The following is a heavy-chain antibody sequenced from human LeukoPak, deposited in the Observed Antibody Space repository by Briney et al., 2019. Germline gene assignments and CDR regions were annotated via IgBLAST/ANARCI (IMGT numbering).Heavy chain of an antibody. Sequence: GGSLRLSCAASGFTFSSYGMHWVRQAPGKGLEWVAVISYDGSNKYYADSVKGRFTISRDNSKNTLYLQMNSLRAEDTAVYYCAKDRLLGDFWSGYSPSLYYYYGMDVWGQGTTVTVSS. CDR2: ISYDGSNK. CDR3: AKDRLLGDFWSGYSPSLYYYYGMDV. J-gene: IGHJ6*02. CDR1: GFTFSSYG. V-gene: IGHV3-30*18. D-gene: IGHD3-3*01.